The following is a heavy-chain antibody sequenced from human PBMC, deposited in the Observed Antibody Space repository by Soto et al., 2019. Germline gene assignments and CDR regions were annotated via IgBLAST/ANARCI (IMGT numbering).Heavy chain of an antibody. V-gene: IGHV4-34*01. CDR3: ARGAKQQLVHRDWFDP. D-gene: IGHD6-13*01. CDR2: INHTGST. Sequence: TSETLSLTCAVYGGSFSAYYWSWIRQPPGKGLEWIGEINHTGSTIYNPSLKSRLTISVDTSKSQLSLKLSSVTAADTAVYYCARGAKQQLVHRDWFDPWGQGTLVTVSS. CDR1: GGSFSAYY. J-gene: IGHJ5*02.